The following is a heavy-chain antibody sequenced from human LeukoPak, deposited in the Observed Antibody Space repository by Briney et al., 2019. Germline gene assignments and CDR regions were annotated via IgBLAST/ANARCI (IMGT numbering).Heavy chain of an antibody. D-gene: IGHD6-13*01. J-gene: IGHJ3*02. Sequence: ASVKVSCKASGYTFTGYYMHWVRQAPGQGLEWMGWINPNSGGTNYAQKFQGRVTMTRDPSISTAYMELSRLRSDDTAVYYCARGSLTLVVPGDAFDIWGQGTMVTVSS. CDR1: GYTFTGYY. V-gene: IGHV1-2*02. CDR3: ARGSLTLVVPGDAFDI. CDR2: INPNSGGT.